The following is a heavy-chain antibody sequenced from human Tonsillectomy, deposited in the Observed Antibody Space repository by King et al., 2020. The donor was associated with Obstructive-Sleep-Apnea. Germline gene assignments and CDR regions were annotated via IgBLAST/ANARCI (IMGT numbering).Heavy chain of an antibody. J-gene: IGHJ4*02. CDR1: GGSISSGGYY. CDR2: IYYSGST. CDR3: ATTGYSSSWYVY. Sequence: VQLQESGPGLVKPSQTLSLTCTVSGGSISSGGYYLSWIRQHPGKGLEWIGYIYYSGSTYYNPSLKSRVTISVDTSKNQFSLKLSSVTAADTAVYYCATTGYSSSWYVYWGQGTLVTVSS. D-gene: IGHD6-13*01. V-gene: IGHV4-31*03.